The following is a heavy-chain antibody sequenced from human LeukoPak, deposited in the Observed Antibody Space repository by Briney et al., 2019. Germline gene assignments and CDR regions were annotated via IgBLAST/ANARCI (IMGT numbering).Heavy chain of an antibody. CDR1: GFTVSSNY. CDR3: ARQSIAARRAFDI. D-gene: IGHD6-6*01. Sequence: GGSLRLSCAASGFTVSSNYMSWVRQAPGKGLEWVSVIYSGGSTYYADSVKGRFTISRDNSKNTLYLQMNSLRAEDTAVYYCARQSIAARRAFDIWGQGTMVTVSS. V-gene: IGHV3-66*04. J-gene: IGHJ3*02. CDR2: IYSGGST.